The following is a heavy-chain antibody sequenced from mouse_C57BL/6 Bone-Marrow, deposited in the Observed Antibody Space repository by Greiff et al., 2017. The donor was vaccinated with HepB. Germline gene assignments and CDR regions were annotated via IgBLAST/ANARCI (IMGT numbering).Heavy chain of an antibody. Sequence: QVQLKESGAELLKPGASVKLSCKATGYTFTGYWIEWVKQRPGHGLEWIGEILPGSGSTNYNEQFKGKVTFTADTSSNTAYMQLSSLTTEDSAIYYCARELFITTVVGYWYFDVWGTGTTVTVSS. D-gene: IGHD1-1*01. CDR2: ILPGSGST. V-gene: IGHV1-9*01. CDR1: GYTFTGYW. J-gene: IGHJ1*03. CDR3: ARELFITTVVGYWYFDV.